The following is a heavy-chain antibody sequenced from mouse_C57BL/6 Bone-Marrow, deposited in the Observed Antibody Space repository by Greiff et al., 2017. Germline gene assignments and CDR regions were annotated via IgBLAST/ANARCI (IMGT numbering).Heavy chain of an antibody. Sequence: QVQLKQPGAELVMPGASVKLSCKASGYTFTSYWMHWVKQRPGQGLEWIGEIDPSDSYTNSNQKFKGKSTLAVDKSSSTAYMQLSSLTSEDSAVYYCAREGTVVSYYFDYWGQGTTLTVSS. CDR2: IDPSDSYT. V-gene: IGHV1-69*01. CDR1: GYTFTSYW. J-gene: IGHJ2*01. D-gene: IGHD1-1*01. CDR3: AREGTVVSYYFDY.